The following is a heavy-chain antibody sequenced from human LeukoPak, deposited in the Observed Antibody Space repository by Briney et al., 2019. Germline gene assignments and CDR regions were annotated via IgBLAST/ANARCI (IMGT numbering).Heavy chain of an antibody. Sequence: SVKVSCKASGGTFSSYTISWVRQAPGQGLEWMGRIIPILGIANYAQKFQGRVTITADKSTSTAYMELSSLRSEDTAVYYCARDKELAPHHDAFDIWGQGTMVTVSS. D-gene: IGHD6-6*01. CDR1: GGTFSSYT. J-gene: IGHJ3*02. CDR3: ARDKELAPHHDAFDI. V-gene: IGHV1-69*04. CDR2: IIPILGIA.